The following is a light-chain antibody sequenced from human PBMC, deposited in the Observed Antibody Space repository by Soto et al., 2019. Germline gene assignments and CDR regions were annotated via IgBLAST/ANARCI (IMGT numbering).Light chain of an antibody. V-gene: IGKV3-15*01. Sequence: EIVLTQSPATLSVSPGEGATLSCRTSQIIGTNLAWYQQKPGQAPRLLIYGAFIRAPGFPIRFRGTGSGSDCKLTISSLQSDDGALYFCHQYGNCPYTLGQGTNLELK. J-gene: IGKJ2*01. CDR2: GAF. CDR3: HQYGNCPYT. CDR1: QIIGTN.